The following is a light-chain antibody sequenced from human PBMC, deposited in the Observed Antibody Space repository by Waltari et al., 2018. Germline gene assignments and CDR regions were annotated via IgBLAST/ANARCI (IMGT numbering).Light chain of an antibody. CDR2: DVS. J-gene: IGLJ1*01. V-gene: IGLV2-14*03. Sequence: QSALTQTASVSGSPGQSITISCTGTSSDVGAYNHVSWYQQNPGKTPKVMIYDVSNRPSGFPNRFSGSKSGNTASLSISGIQAEDEADYYCSSFTTSSTYVFGTGTKVTVL. CDR1: SSDVGAYNH. CDR3: SSFTTSSTYV.